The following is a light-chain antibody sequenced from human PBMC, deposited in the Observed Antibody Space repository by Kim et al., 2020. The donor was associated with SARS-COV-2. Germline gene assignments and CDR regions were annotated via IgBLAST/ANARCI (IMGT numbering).Light chain of an antibody. J-gene: IGKJ1*01. Sequence: SPGERATLCCRASQSGSSSYLAWYQQKPGQAPRLLIYGASSRATGVPDRCSGSGSGTDFTLTITRLEPEDFAVYYCQQYGNSPHTFGQGTKVDIK. V-gene: IGKV3-20*01. CDR1: QSGSSSY. CDR3: QQYGNSPHT. CDR2: GAS.